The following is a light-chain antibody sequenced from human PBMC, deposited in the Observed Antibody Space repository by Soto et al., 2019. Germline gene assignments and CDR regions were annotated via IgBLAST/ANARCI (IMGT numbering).Light chain of an antibody. V-gene: IGKV3-15*01. CDR1: QSVRTT. CDR3: QQYTDWPTT. J-gene: IGKJ1*01. Sequence: EIVMRQSQATLSVSPGQRATLSCRASQSVRTTVAWYHQRPGQAPRLLIYGASTRATGVPVRFSGDGSGTDFTLTVTILLSEDFGNYNCQQYTDWPTTFGQATKVDIK. CDR2: GAS.